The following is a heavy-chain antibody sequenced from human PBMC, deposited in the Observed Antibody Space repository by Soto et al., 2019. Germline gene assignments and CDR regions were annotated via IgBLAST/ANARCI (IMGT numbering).Heavy chain of an antibody. CDR1: GYSFTSYW. J-gene: IGHJ5*02. Sequence: EVQLVQSGAEVKKPGESLRISCKGSGYSFTSYWISWVRQMPGKGLEWMGRIDPSDSYTNYSPSFQGHVTISADKSISTAYLQWSSLKASDTAMYYCARRLYYYDSKQPWLLPEVQWFDPWGQGTLVTVSS. CDR3: ARRLYYYDSKQPWLLPEVQWFDP. D-gene: IGHD3-22*01. V-gene: IGHV5-10-1*03. CDR2: IDPSDSYT.